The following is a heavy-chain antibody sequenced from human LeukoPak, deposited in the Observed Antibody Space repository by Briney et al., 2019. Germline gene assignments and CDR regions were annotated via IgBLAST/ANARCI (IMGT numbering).Heavy chain of an antibody. CDR3: TSANYGPAY. Sequence: GGSLRLSCAASGFTFSSAWMSWVRQAPGKGLEWVANVNQDGSGKYYVDPVKGRFTISKDNAKNSLYLQMNSLRAEDTAVYYCTSANYGPAYWGQGTLVTVSS. J-gene: IGHJ4*02. D-gene: IGHD5-24*01. CDR1: GFTFSSAW. V-gene: IGHV3-7*01. CDR2: VNQDGSGK.